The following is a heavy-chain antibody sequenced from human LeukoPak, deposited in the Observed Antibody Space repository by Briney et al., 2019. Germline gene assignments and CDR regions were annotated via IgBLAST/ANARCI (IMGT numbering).Heavy chain of an antibody. J-gene: IGHJ1*01. CDR2: IHYSGNT. CDR3: ATTTGTTRLFQH. Sequence: SETLSLTCTVSGGSFTTYYWGWIRQPPGKRLEWIGHIHYSGNTNYNPSLKSRVTISLDTSKNQFSLKLSSVTAADTAIYYCATTTGTTRLFQHWGQGTLVTVSS. CDR1: GGSFTTYY. D-gene: IGHD4-11*01. V-gene: IGHV4-59*01.